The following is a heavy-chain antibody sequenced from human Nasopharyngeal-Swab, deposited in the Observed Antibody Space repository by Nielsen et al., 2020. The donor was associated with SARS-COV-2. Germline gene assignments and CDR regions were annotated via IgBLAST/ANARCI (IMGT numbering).Heavy chain of an antibody. CDR1: GFTFSSHA. D-gene: IGHD3-16*01. Sequence: GESLKISCVASGFTFSSHAMSWVRQAPGRGLEWVSAITGSGDATNYADSVRGRFTISRDNSKSTLYLQMNSLRAEDTAEYFCAKDGVRLNGIDVWGQGTTVTVSS. CDR3: AKDGVRLNGIDV. V-gene: IGHV3-23*01. J-gene: IGHJ6*02. CDR2: ITGSGDAT.